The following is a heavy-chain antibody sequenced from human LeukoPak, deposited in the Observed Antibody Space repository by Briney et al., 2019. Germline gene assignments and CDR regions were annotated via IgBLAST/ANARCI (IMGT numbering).Heavy chain of an antibody. CDR1: GFTFSSYG. J-gene: IGHJ4*02. CDR2: IWYDGSNK. D-gene: IGHD3-9*01. Sequence: GSLILSCAASGFTFSSYGMHWVRQAPGKGLEWVAVIWYDGSNKYYADSVKGRFTISRDNSKNTLYLQMNSLRAEDTAVYYCARDDIPFLALTGYLTFGYWGQGTLVTVSS. CDR3: ARDDIPFLALTGYLTFGY. V-gene: IGHV3-33*01.